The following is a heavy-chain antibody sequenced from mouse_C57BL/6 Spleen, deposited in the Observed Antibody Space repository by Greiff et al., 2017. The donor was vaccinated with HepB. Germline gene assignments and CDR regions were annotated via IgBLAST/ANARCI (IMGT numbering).Heavy chain of an antibody. CDR2: IYPGSGNT. CDR1: GYTFTDYY. J-gene: IGHJ2*01. CDR3: ARSYYYGSLYFDY. D-gene: IGHD1-1*01. Sequence: VQRVESGAELVRPGASVKLSCKASGYTFTDYYINWVKQRPGQGLEWIARIYPGSGNTYYNEKFKGKATLTAEKSSSTAYMQLSSLTSEDSAVYFCARSYYYGSLYFDYWGQGTTLTVSS. V-gene: IGHV1-76*01.